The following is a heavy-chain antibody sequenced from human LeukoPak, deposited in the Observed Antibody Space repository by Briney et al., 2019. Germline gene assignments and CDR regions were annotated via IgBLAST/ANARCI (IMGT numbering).Heavy chain of an antibody. CDR3: ARDQGYSGTPFDP. J-gene: IGHJ5*02. CDR1: GFTFSSYW. D-gene: IGHD5-12*01. Sequence: QPGGSLRLSCAASGFTFSSYWMHWVRQAPGKGLVWVSRTNSDGSSTSYADSVKGRFTISRDNAKNTLYLQMNSLRAEDTAVYYCARDQGYSGTPFDPWGQGTLVTVSS. CDR2: TNSDGSST. V-gene: IGHV3-74*01.